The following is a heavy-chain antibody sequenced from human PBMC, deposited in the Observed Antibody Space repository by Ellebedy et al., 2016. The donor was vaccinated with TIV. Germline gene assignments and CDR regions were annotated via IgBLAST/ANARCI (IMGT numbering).Heavy chain of an antibody. CDR1: GFTFSSSA. J-gene: IGHJ2*01. V-gene: IGHV3-23*01. D-gene: IGHD3-22*01. CDR2: ITAGGDTT. CDR3: AKSRDYHDFVVSPTARYWYFDV. Sequence: GESLKISCAASGFTFSSSAMSWVRQAPGKGLEWVSSITAGGDTTFYADSVTGRFSISRANSNNTMYLKMNRLGAGDTAAYYCAKSRDYHDFVVSPTARYWYFDVWGRGALVTVSS.